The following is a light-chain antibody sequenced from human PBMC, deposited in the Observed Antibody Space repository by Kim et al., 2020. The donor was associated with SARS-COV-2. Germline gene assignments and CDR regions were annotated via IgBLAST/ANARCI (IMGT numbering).Light chain of an antibody. CDR3: QQFGSSYT. J-gene: IGKJ2*01. V-gene: IGKV3-20*01. CDR1: QSVSSSH. CDR2: GAS. Sequence: EIVLTQSPGTLSLSPGERATLSCRASQSVSSSHLAWYQQKPGQAPRLLLSGASSRATGIPDRLSGSGSGTDFTLTISGLEPEDFAVYYCQQFGSSYTFGQGTKVDIK.